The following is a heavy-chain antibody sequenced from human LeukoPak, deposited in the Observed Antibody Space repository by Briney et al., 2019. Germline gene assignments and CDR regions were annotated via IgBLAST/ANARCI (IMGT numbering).Heavy chain of an antibody. CDR2: IIPIFSTA. V-gene: IGHV1-69*05. CDR3: ARGTGDWLDY. D-gene: IGHD2-21*02. Sequence: ASVKVSCKASGGTFSSYAISWVRQAPGQGLEWMGRIIPIFSTANYAQKFQGRVTITTDESTSTAYMELSSLRSEDTAVYYCARGTGDWLDYWGQGTLATVSS. J-gene: IGHJ4*02. CDR1: GGTFSSYA.